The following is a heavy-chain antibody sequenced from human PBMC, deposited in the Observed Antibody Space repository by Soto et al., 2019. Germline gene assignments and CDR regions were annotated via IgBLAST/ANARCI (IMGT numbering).Heavy chain of an antibody. Sequence: ESGGGLVQPGGSLRLSCAASGFTFSSYDMHWVRQATGKGLEWVSAIGTAGDTYYPGSVKGRSTISRENAKNSLYLQMNSLRAGDTAVYYCARAVGYYGSGSYYSYYFDYWGQGTLVTVSS. CDR1: GFTFSSYD. CDR2: IGTAGDT. V-gene: IGHV3-13*01. J-gene: IGHJ4*02. D-gene: IGHD3-10*01. CDR3: ARAVGYYGSGSYYSYYFDY.